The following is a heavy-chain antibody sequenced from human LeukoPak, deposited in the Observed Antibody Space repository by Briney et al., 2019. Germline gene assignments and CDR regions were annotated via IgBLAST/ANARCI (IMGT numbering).Heavy chain of an antibody. CDR3: ARGSQWLAGE. J-gene: IGHJ4*02. CDR2: INHNGEMI. V-gene: IGHV3-11*01. Sequence: GGSLRLSCAASGFTFSNYVMSWVRQAPGKGLEWVSYINHNGEMIFYPDFVKGRFTISRDNAKNSLYLQMNSLRAEDTAVYYCARGSQWLAGEWGQGTLVTVSS. D-gene: IGHD6-19*01. CDR1: GFTFSNYV.